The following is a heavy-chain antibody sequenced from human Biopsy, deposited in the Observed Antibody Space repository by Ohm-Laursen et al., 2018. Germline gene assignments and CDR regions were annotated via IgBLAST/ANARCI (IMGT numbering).Heavy chain of an antibody. V-gene: IGHV1-46*01. CDR1: GYTFTGYY. J-gene: IGHJ6*02. Sequence: GASVKVSCKASGYTFTGYYMHWVRRAPGQGLEWMGMINPSGSTTSYPQIFQGRVTMTRDTSKSTVYMELSSLRSEDTAVYYCYCRSPFGVVIRSNKYYYYGMDVWGQGTTVTVSS. D-gene: IGHD3-3*01. CDR2: INPSGSTT. CDR3: YCRSPFGVVIRSNKYYYYGMDV.